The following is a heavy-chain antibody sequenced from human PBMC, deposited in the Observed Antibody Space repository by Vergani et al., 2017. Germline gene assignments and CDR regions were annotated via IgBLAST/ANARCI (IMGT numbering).Heavy chain of an antibody. D-gene: IGHD3-16*01. CDR1: GYSFTSYW. CDR3: ARSDDDPTLVYYFDY. Sequence: EVQLVQSGAEVKTPGESLTISCKGSGYSFTSYWIGWVRQMPGKGLEWMGIFYPGDSDTRYSPSFQGQVTISADKSISTAYLQWSSLKASDTAMYYCARSDDDPTLVYYFDYWGQGTLVTVSS. V-gene: IGHV5-51*01. CDR2: FYPGDSDT. J-gene: IGHJ4*02.